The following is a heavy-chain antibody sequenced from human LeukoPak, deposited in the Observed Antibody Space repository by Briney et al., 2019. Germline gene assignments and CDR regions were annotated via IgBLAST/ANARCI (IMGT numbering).Heavy chain of an antibody. V-gene: IGHV1-69*06. CDR2: IIPIFGTA. CDR1: GGTFSSYA. Sequence: ASVKVSCKASGGTFSSYAISWARQAPGQGLEWMGGIIPIFGTANYAQKFQGRVTITADKSTSTAYMELSSLRSEDTAVYYCASLAAAGVYWGQGTLVTVSS. D-gene: IGHD6-13*01. CDR3: ASLAAAGVY. J-gene: IGHJ4*02.